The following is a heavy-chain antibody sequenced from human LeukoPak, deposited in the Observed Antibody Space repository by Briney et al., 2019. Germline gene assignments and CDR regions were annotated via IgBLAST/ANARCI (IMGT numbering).Heavy chain of an antibody. J-gene: IGHJ4*02. V-gene: IGHV3-74*01. CDR3: ARIRYNDYDD. Sequence: GRSLRLSCAASGFTFSNFWMHWVRQAPGKGLVWVSRINGDGSSASYADSVKGRFTISRDNAKNTLFLQMSSLRAEDTAIYYCARIRYNDYDDWGQGTLVTVSS. CDR2: INGDGSSA. CDR1: GFTFSNFW. D-gene: IGHD5-12*01.